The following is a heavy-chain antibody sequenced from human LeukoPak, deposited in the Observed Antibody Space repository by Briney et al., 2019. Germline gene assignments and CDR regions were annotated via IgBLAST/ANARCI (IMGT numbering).Heavy chain of an antibody. CDR1: GGSFSGYY. D-gene: IGHD3-22*01. CDR2: IYSGGST. Sequence: PSETLSLTCAVYGGSFSGYYWSWVRQAPGKGLEWVSVIYSGGSTYYADSVKGRFTISRDNSKNTLYLQMNSLRAEDTAVYYCARDVYYYDSSGYSFDAFDIWGQGTMVTVSS. J-gene: IGHJ3*02. V-gene: IGHV3-53*01. CDR3: ARDVYYYDSSGYSFDAFDI.